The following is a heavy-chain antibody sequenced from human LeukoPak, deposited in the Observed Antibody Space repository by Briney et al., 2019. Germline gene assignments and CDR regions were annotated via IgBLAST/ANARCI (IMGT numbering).Heavy chain of an antibody. J-gene: IGHJ4*02. Sequence: SETLSLTCTVSGGSISSDIYYWGWIRQPPGKGLEWIGSSYSGGSPYYNPSLNSRVTMSVDTSMSQFSLRLSSVTAADTAVYYCARSSDCSSASCFRTYFDSWGQGTLVTVSS. D-gene: IGHD2-2*01. CDR1: GGSISSDIYY. V-gene: IGHV4-39*07. CDR3: ARSSDCSSASCFRTYFDS. CDR2: SYSGGSP.